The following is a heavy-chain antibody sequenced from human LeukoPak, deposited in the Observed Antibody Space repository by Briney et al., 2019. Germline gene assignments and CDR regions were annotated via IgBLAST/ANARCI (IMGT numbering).Heavy chain of an antibody. J-gene: IGHJ4*02. CDR1: GDSVSINSAA. CDR3: ARVGFYDSSGYLHYYFDY. CDR2: IYYRAKWYN. Sequence: SQTLSLTSAISGDSVSINSAAWNWIRQSPSRGLEWLGRIYYRAKWYNDYAVSVKSRITIHPDTSKNQFSLQLNSVTPEDTAVYYCARVGFYDSSGYLHYYFDYWGQGTLVTVSS. D-gene: IGHD3-22*01. V-gene: IGHV6-1*01.